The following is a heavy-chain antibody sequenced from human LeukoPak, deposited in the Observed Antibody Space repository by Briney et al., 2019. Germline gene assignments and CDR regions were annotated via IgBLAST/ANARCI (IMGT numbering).Heavy chain of an antibody. CDR3: AETRGRPYYYYGMDV. CDR1: GGTFSSYA. D-gene: IGHD1-1*01. J-gene: IGHJ6*04. CDR2: IIPIFGTA. V-gene: IGHV1-69*13. Sequence: SVKVSCKASGGTFSSYAISWVRQAPGQGLEWMGGIIPIFGTANYAQKFQGRVTITADESTSTAYMELSSLRSEDTAVYYCAETRGRPYYYYGMDVWGKGTTVTVSS.